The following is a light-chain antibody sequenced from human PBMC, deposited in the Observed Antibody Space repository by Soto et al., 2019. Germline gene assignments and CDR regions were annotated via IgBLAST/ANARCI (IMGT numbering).Light chain of an antibody. CDR2: DAS. Sequence: VLTQSPATLSLSPGERVTLSCRASRSVSSYLAWYQQTPGQAPRLLISDASNRATGIPARFSGSGSGTDFTLTISSLEPEDVAVYYCQQRSNWPPALTFGGGTKAEIK. J-gene: IGKJ4*01. CDR1: RSVSSY. CDR3: QQRSNWPPALT. V-gene: IGKV3-11*01.